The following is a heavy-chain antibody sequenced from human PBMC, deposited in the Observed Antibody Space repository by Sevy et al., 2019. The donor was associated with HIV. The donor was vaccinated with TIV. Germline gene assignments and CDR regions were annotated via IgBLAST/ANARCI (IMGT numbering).Heavy chain of an antibody. D-gene: IGHD3-22*01. CDR2: IYYSGST. CDR1: GGSVSSGSHY. J-gene: IGHJ4*02. CDR3: ARVFYYDSSGYYYFDY. V-gene: IGHV4-61*01. Sequence: SETLSLTCTVSGGSVSSGSHYWSWIRQPPGKGLEWIGYIYYSGSTNYNPSLKSRVTISVDTSKNQFSLKLSSVTAADTAVYYCARVFYYDSSGYYYFDYWGQGTLVTVSS.